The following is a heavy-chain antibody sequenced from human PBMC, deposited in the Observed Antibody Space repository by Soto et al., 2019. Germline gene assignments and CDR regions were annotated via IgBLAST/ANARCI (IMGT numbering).Heavy chain of an antibody. Sequence: ASVKVSCKASGYTFTSYDINWVRQATGQGLEWMGWMNPNSGNTGYAQKFQGRVTMTRNTSISTAYMELSSLRSEDTAGYYCARDVTLYCSGGSCSYMDVWGKGTTVTVSS. CDR3: ARDVTLYCSGGSCSYMDV. CDR2: MNPNSGNT. D-gene: IGHD2-15*01. V-gene: IGHV1-8*01. J-gene: IGHJ6*03. CDR1: GYTFTSYD.